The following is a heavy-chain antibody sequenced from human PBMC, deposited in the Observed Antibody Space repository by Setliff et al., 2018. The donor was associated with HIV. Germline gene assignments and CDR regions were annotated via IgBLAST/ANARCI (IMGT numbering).Heavy chain of an antibody. CDR2: IQSKSDGGAT. Sequence: PGGSLRLSCAASGFNFRNAWMTWVRQAPGQGLQWVGRIQSKSDGGATDHAAPVRGRFTLSRDDSKNTLYLQMNSLKPEDTAVYYCTTGGYYDSSGYYYLYFQHWGQGTLVTVSS. J-gene: IGHJ1*01. CDR1: GFNFRNAW. D-gene: IGHD3-22*01. V-gene: IGHV3-15*01. CDR3: TTGGYYDSSGYYYLYFQH.